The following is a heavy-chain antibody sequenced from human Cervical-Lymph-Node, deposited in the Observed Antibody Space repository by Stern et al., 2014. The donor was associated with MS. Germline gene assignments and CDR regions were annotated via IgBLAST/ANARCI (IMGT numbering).Heavy chain of an antibody. CDR3: ARLLTTGYFYYTMDV. J-gene: IGHJ6*02. CDR2: IDWDDDK. D-gene: IGHD4-17*01. Sequence: QITLNESGPALVQPTQTLTLTCTIAGFSLNTRGMCVSWIRQSPGKALEWLARIDWDDDKYYSVSLKTRLTISKDASKNQVVLAVTNMDPVDTATYYCARLLTTGYFYYTMDVWGQGTTVTVPS. CDR1: GFSLNTRGMC. V-gene: IGHV2-70*13.